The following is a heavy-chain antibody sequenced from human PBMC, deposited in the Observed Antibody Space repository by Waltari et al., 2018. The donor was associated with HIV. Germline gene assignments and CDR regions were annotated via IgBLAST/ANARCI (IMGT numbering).Heavy chain of an antibody. D-gene: IGHD6-13*01. CDR3: ASGPVAEAGMGCLDS. Sequence: VPLQQWGPGGLKPSETLSLTCAVYVGTFSGHSRNWLRQSPGQGREWIGEIDHWGRSDINSTLRGRITMSVDTSKMQFFLKVNSLTAADTAVYYCASGPVAEAGMGCLDSWGQGNLVTV. J-gene: IGHJ5*01. V-gene: IGHV4-34*10. CDR1: VGTFSGHS. CDR2: IDHWGRS.